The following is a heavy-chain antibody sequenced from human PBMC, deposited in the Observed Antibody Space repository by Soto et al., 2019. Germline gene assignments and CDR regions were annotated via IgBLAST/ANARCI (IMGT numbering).Heavy chain of an antibody. V-gene: IGHV3-30*18. CDR2: ISYDGSNK. D-gene: IGHD3-3*01. CDR3: AKDQSYDFWSGYPINAYYYYGMDV. Sequence: QVQLVESGGGVVQPGRSLRLSCAASGFTFSSYGMHWVRQAPGKGLEWVAVISYDGSNKYYADSVKGRFTISRDNSKNPLXXQXNXXRAEDTAVYYCAKDQSYDFWSGYPINAYYYYGMDVWGQGTTVTVSS. J-gene: IGHJ6*02. CDR1: GFTFSSYG.